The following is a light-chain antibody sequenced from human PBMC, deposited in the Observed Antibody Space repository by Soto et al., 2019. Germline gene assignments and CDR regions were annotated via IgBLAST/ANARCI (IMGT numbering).Light chain of an antibody. CDR2: GNT. CDR3: QSYDSSLTVSVV. J-gene: IGLJ2*01. CDR1: SSNIGAGYD. Sequence: QSVLTQPPSVSGAPGQTVTISCTGSSSNIGAGYDVQWYQQLPGAAPQLVIFGNTNRPSGVPDRFSGSRSGTSASLDIIGLQAEDEGDYYCQSYDSSLTVSVVFGGGTKVTVL. V-gene: IGLV1-40*01.